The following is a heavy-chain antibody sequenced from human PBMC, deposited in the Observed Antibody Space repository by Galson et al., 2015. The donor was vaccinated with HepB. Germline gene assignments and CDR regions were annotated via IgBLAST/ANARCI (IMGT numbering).Heavy chain of an antibody. D-gene: IGHD1-26*01. J-gene: IGHJ4*02. CDR1: GFTVTSNS. CDR3: ARGGVLGAKPFYYFDY. Sequence: SLRLSCAVSGFTVTSNSLNWVRRAPGKGLEWVSLLKSGGDTYYTDSVKGRFIISRDDSQNTLFLQMNSLRADDTAMYYCARGGVLGAKPFYYFDYWGQGTLVTVSS. V-gene: IGHV3-53*01. CDR2: LKSGGDT.